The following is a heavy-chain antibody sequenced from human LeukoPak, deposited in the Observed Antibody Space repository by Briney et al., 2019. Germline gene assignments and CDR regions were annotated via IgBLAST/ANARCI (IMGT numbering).Heavy chain of an antibody. V-gene: IGHV3-23*01. CDR1: GFSFTSYA. J-gene: IGHJ4*02. D-gene: IGHD1-26*01. CDR2: ISGSGRST. Sequence: GGSLRLSCAASGFSFTSYAMNWVRQAPGKGLEWVSAISGSGRSTYSADSVRGRFTTSRDNAKNSLYLQMNSLRAEDTAVYYCARDIKGSRRVFDYWGQGTLVTVSS. CDR3: ARDIKGSRRVFDY.